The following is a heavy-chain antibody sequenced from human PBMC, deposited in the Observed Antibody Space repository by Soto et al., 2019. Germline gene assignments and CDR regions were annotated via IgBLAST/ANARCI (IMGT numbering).Heavy chain of an antibody. CDR2: IYYSGNT. CDR1: GGSISSYY. J-gene: IGHJ4*02. CDR3: ARQYYFGSGIYYNRPFDF. D-gene: IGHD3-10*01. V-gene: IGHV4-39*01. Sequence: PSDTLSLTCTVSGGSISSYYWGWIRQPPGKGLEWIGSIYYSGNTYYNPSLKSRVTISVDTAKNQFSLKLSSVTAADTAVYYCARQYYFGSGIYYNRPFDFWGQGTLVTVSS.